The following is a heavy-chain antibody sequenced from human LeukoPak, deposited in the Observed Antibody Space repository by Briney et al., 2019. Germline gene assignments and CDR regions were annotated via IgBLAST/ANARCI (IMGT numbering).Heavy chain of an antibody. CDR3: AKAGRYAWNYLPLDY. V-gene: IGHV3-23*01. J-gene: IGHJ4*02. D-gene: IGHD1-7*01. Sequence: GGSLRLPCAASGFTFSDYAMAWVRQAPGKGLAGVSAVSGGGGTTYYTDPVKGRFTIPRDNSKNTLDLRMNSLRVEDTAIYYCAKAGRYAWNYLPLDYWGQGSLVTVSS. CDR2: VSGGGGTT. CDR1: GFTFSDYA.